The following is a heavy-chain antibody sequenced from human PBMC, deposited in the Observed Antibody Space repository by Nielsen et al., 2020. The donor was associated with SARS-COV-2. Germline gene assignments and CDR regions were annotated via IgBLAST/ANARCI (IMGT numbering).Heavy chain of an antibody. CDR1: GFTVSSNY. CDR3: TKRGGGNTWYYFDY. D-gene: IGHD6-13*01. J-gene: IGHJ4*02. Sequence: GESLKISCAASGFTVSSNYMSWVRQAPGKGLEWASVIYSGGSTYYADSVKGRFTISRDNSKNTLYLQMNSLRVEDTAVYYCTKRGGGNTWYYFDYWGQGTLVTVSS. CDR2: IYSGGST. V-gene: IGHV3-66*04.